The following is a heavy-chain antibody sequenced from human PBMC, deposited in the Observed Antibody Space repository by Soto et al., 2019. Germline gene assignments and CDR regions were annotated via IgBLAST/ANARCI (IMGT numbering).Heavy chain of an antibody. CDR2: ISAYNGNT. D-gene: IGHD1-26*01. V-gene: IGHV1-18*01. CDR3: KGIVGATNGWFDP. Sequence: ASVKVSCKASGYTFTSYGISWVRQAPGQGLEWMGWISAYNGNTNYAQKLQGRVTMTTDTSTSTAYLQMNSLKTEDTAVYYCKGIVGATNGWFDPWGQGTLVTVS. J-gene: IGHJ5*02. CDR1: GYTFTSYG.